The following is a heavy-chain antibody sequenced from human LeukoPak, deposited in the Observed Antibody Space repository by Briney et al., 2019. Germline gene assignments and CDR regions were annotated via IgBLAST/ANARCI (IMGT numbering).Heavy chain of an antibody. D-gene: IGHD6-6*01. CDR2: ISHDASNK. V-gene: IGHV3-30-3*01. CDR1: GFPFSTFS. J-gene: IGHJ4*02. CDR3: PRMSGSSSYGGGFDY. Sequence: GGSLRLSCAASGFPFSTFSMHWIRQAPGKGLDWVAVISHDASNKYYADSVKGRFTISRDNSKNTLYLRMNSLRAEDTAVYYCPRMSGSSSYGGGFDYWGQGTLVTVSS.